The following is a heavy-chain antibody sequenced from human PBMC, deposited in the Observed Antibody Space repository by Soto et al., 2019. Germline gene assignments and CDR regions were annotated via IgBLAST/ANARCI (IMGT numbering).Heavy chain of an antibody. Sequence: EVHLVESGGGLVQTGGSLRLSCAIFESTVSRDWMNWDRQAPGKGLEWVAHINQDGSVKYYVDSVKGRFTISRDNAQKSPYRQMNGPRPAATLMYSCSGGVGDAFWGQGTVVTVSS. J-gene: IGHJ4*02. V-gene: IGHV3-7*04. CDR2: INQDGSVK. CDR3: SGGVGDAF. D-gene: IGHD1-26*01. CDR1: ESTVSRDW.